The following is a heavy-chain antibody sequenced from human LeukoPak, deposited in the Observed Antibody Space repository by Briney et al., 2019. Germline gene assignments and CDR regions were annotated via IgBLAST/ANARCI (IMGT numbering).Heavy chain of an antibody. J-gene: IGHJ5*02. CDR2: IYYSGST. D-gene: IGHD6-13*01. CDR1: GGSISSSSYS. Sequence: SETLSLICTVSGGSISSSSYSWGWIRQPPGKGLEWIGSIYYSGSTYFNPSLKSRVTISVDTSKNQFSLKLNSVTAADTAVYYCARHVRKRGIAAAGSPGWFDPWGQGTLVTVSS. CDR3: ARHVRKRGIAAAGSPGWFDP. V-gene: IGHV4-39*01.